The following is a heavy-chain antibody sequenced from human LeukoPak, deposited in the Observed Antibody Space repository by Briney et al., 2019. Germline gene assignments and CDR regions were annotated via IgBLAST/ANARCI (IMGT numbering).Heavy chain of an antibody. CDR3: AGRAIVVVPAAFPPPTDY. Sequence: PSETLSLTCAVYGGSFSGYYWSWIRQPPGKGLEWIGEINHSGSTNYNPSLKSRVTISVDTSKNQFSLKLSSVTAADTAVYYCAGRAIVVVPAAFPPPTDYWGQGTLVTVSS. CDR1: GGSFSGYY. J-gene: IGHJ4*02. CDR2: INHSGST. D-gene: IGHD2-2*01. V-gene: IGHV4-34*01.